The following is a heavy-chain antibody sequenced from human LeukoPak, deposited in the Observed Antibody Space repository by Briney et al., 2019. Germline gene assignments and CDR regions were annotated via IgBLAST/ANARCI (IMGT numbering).Heavy chain of an antibody. V-gene: IGHV1-3*01. J-gene: IGHJ4*02. CDR1: GYTFTTYA. CDR2: INAGNGNT. D-gene: IGHD1-1*01. CDR3: ARKTTGTMSPYFDY. Sequence: ASVKVSCKASGYTFTTYAMHWVRQAPGQRLEWMGWINAGNGNTKYSQKFQARVTITRDTSASTAYMEMRSLRSEDTAVYYCARKTTGTMSPYFDYWGQGTLVTVSS.